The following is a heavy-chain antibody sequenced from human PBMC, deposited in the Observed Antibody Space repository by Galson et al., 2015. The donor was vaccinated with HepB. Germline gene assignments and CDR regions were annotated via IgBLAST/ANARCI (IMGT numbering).Heavy chain of an antibody. D-gene: IGHD2-2*01. J-gene: IGHJ6*03. Sequence: SLRLSCAASGFTFSSYAMHWVRQAPGKGLEWVAVISYDGSNKYYADSVKGRFTISRDNSKNTLYLQMNSLRAEDTAVYYCARKHCSSTSCPYYYYYMDVWGKGTTVTVSS. CDR2: ISYDGSNK. V-gene: IGHV3-30*04. CDR1: GFTFSSYA. CDR3: ARKHCSSTSCPYYYYYMDV.